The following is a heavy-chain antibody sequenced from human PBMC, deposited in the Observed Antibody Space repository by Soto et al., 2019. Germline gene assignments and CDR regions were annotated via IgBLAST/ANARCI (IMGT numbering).Heavy chain of an antibody. Sequence: PGGSLRLSCSASGFPFSIYDIHLVRQSPGKGLEYVSSISSDGSTYYAVSVKGRFTISRDNSRNTLYLRMSSLRAEDTAVYYCVKPPGYYYDSHTYYSVWGQGKXVTVSS. D-gene: IGHD3-22*01. J-gene: IGHJ4*02. V-gene: IGHV3-64D*06. CDR1: GFPFSIYD. CDR3: VKPPGYYYDSHTYYSV. CDR2: ISSDGST.